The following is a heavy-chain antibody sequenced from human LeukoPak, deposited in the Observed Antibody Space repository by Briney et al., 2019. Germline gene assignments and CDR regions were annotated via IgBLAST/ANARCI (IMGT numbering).Heavy chain of an antibody. CDR3: ARESVAAPRAYFDY. D-gene: IGHD6-19*01. CDR2: IIPIFGTA. Sequence: ASVKVSCKASGGTFSSYAISWVRQAPGQGLEWMGGIIPIFGTANYAQKFQGRVTITADESTSTAYIELSSLRSEDTAVYYCARESVAAPRAYFDYWGQGTLVTVSS. CDR1: GGTFSSYA. J-gene: IGHJ4*02. V-gene: IGHV1-69*13.